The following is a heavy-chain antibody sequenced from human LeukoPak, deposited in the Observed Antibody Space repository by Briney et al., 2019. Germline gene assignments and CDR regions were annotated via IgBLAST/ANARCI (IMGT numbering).Heavy chain of an antibody. CDR3: ARARVRYFDWSFDP. CDR1: GGSISSGGYY. CDR2: IYYSGST. J-gene: IGHJ5*02. D-gene: IGHD3-9*01. Sequence: PSETLSLTCTVSGGSISSGGYYWRRLRQHPGKGLEWIGYIYYSGSTYYNPSLKSRVTISVDTSKNQFSLKLSSVTAADTAVYYCARARVRYFDWSFDPWGQGTLVTVSS. V-gene: IGHV4-31*03.